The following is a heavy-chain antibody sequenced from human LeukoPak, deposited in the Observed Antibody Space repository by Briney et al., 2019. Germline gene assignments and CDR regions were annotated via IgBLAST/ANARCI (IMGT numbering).Heavy chain of an antibody. CDR2: IYYSGST. D-gene: IGHD4-17*01. CDR1: GGSISSYY. Sequence: SETLSLTCTVSGGSISSYYWSWIRQPPGKGLEWIGYIYYSGSTNYNPSLKSRVTISVDTSKNQFSLKLSSATAADTAVYYCATYGDYGVLAFDIWGQGTMVTVSS. J-gene: IGHJ3*02. V-gene: IGHV4-59*12. CDR3: ATYGDYGVLAFDI.